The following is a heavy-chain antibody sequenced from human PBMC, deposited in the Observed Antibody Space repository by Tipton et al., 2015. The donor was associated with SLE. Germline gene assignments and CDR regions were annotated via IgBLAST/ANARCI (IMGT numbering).Heavy chain of an antibody. CDR3: ARHAGLDYYLDY. D-gene: IGHD3/OR15-3a*01. CDR2: IYYSGST. CDR1: GGSISSFH. Sequence: TLSLTCTVSGGSISSFHWSWIRQPPGKGLEWIGYIYYSGSTTYNPSLKSRVTISVDTSKNQFSLKLSSVTAADTAFYYCARHAGLDYYLDYWGQGTLVTVSS. V-gene: IGHV4-59*08. J-gene: IGHJ4*02.